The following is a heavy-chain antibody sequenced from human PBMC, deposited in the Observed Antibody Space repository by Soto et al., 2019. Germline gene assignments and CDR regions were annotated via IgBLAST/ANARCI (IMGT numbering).Heavy chain of an antibody. CDR2: ISGSGGST. V-gene: IGHV3-23*01. CDR3: AKLHSVVVIRFIWFDP. J-gene: IGHJ5*02. D-gene: IGHD3-22*01. CDR1: GFTFSSYA. Sequence: PGGSLRLSCTASGFTFSSYAMSWVRQAPGKGLEWVSAISGSGGSTYYADSVKGRFTISRDNSKNTLYVQMNSLRADDTAVYYCAKLHSVVVIRFIWFDPWGQGTLVTVSS.